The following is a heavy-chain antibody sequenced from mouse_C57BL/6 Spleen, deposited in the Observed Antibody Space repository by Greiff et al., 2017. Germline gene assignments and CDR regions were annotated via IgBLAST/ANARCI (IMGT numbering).Heavy chain of an antibody. CDR1: GFTFSSYA. V-gene: IGHV5-9-1*02. CDR3: TRSITTVVDYYAMDY. Sequence: EVNLVESGEGLVKPGGSLKLSCAASGFTFSSYAMSWVRQTPEKRLEWVAYISSGGDYIYYADTVKGRFTISRDNARNTLDLQMSSLKSEDTAMYYCTRSITTVVDYYAMDYWGQGTSVTVSS. D-gene: IGHD1-1*01. CDR2: ISSGGDYI. J-gene: IGHJ4*01.